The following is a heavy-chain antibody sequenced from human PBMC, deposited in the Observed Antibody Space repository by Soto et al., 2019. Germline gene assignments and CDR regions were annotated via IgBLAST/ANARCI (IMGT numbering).Heavy chain of an antibody. J-gene: IGHJ3*02. Sequence: QVQLVQSGAEVKKPGSSVKVSCKASGGTFSSYAISWVRHAPGQGLEWMGGIIPIFGTANYAQKFQGRVTITADESTSTAYMELRSLRSEDTAVYYCARDPRDCSGGSCYALAFDIWGQGTMVTVSS. CDR2: IIPIFGTA. CDR1: GGTFSSYA. V-gene: IGHV1-69*01. CDR3: ARDPRDCSGGSCYALAFDI. D-gene: IGHD2-15*01.